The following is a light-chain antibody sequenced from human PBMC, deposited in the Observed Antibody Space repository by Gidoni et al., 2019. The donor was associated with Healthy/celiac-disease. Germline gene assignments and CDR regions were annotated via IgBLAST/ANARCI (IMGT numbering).Light chain of an antibody. CDR2: EVS. J-gene: IGLJ2*01. V-gene: IGLV2-14*01. CDR3: SSYTSSSTPVV. CDR1: SSDVGGYNY. Sequence: QSALTQPADVSGSPGPSITISCTGTSSDVGGYNYVSWYQQHPGTAPKLMIYEVSNRPSGVSNRFSGSKSGNTASLTISVLQAEDEADYYCSSYTSSSTPVVFGGGTKLTVL.